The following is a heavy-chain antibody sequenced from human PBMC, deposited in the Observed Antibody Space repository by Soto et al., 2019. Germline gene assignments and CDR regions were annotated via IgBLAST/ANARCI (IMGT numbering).Heavy chain of an antibody. D-gene: IGHD2-2*01. V-gene: IGHV5-51*01. Sequence: GDSLKISCRASGYSLTSYWIGRVRQIHGKGLEWMGIIYPGDSDTRSSPSFQGQVTISADKSISTAYLQWNSLEASDTAMYYCERPYANGGNTALDSWGQGTLVTVSS. CDR3: ERPYANGGNTALDS. CDR2: IYPGDSDT. J-gene: IGHJ5*01. CDR1: GYSLTSYW.